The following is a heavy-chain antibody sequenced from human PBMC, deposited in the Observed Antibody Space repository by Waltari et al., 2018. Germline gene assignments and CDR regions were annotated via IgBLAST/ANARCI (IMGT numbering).Heavy chain of an antibody. V-gene: IGHV1-69-2*01. CDR3: ATDYSKGALVLRRFDY. Sequence: EVQLVQSGAEVKKPGATVKISCKASGYTFTDYYMHWVQQAPGKGLEWMGRVDPEDGETIYAEKFQGRVTITADTSTDTAYMELSSLRSEDTAVYYCATDYSKGALVLRRFDYWGQGTLVTVSS. CDR1: GYTFTDYY. CDR2: VDPEDGET. D-gene: IGHD4-4*01. J-gene: IGHJ4*02.